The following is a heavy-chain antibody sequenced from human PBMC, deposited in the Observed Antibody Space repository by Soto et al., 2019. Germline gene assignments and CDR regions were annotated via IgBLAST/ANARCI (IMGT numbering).Heavy chain of an antibody. V-gene: IGHV3-64*01. CDR1: GFTFSSYA. Sequence: GSLRLSCAASGFTFSSYAMHWVGRAPGKGLEYVSDISSNGGSTYYANSVKGRFTISRDNSKNTLYLQMGSLRAEDMAVYYCARVPTMVPSYMDVWGKGTTVTVSS. D-gene: IGHD3-10*01. J-gene: IGHJ6*03. CDR3: ARVPTMVPSYMDV. CDR2: ISSNGGST.